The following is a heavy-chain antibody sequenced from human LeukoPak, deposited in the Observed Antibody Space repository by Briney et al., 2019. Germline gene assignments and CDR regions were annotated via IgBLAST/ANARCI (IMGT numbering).Heavy chain of an antibody. CDR1: GFTFSSYA. CDR3: ARVGSGYYTDY. J-gene: IGHJ4*02. D-gene: IGHD3-3*01. Sequence: GGSLRLSCAASGFTFSSYAMYWVRQAPGKGLEYVSAISSDGGSTYYANSVKGRFTISRDNSKNTLYLQMGSLRAEDMAVYYCARVGSGYYTDYWGQGTLVTVSS. CDR2: ISSDGGST. V-gene: IGHV3-64*01.